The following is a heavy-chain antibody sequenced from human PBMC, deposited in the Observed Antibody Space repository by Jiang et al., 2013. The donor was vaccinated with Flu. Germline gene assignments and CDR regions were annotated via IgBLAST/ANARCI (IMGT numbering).Heavy chain of an antibody. CDR1: GGSLSGHY. V-gene: IGHV4-59*11. CDR3: ARGVNGGVGLHYYYYMDV. Sequence: SGPGLVKPSEMLSLTCTVSGGSLSGHYWSWIRQPPGKGLEWIGYIYYSGSTNSNPSLKSRVTMSVDTSKNQFSLKLRSVTAADTAVYFCARGVNGGVGLHYYYYMDVWGTGTTVTVSS. D-gene: IGHD3-3*01. CDR2: IYYSGST. J-gene: IGHJ6*03.